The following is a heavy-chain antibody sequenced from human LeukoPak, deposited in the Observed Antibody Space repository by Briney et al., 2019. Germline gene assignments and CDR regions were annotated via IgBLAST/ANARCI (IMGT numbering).Heavy chain of an antibody. V-gene: IGHV3-23*01. D-gene: IGHD1-1*01. CDR2: ISGSGGST. J-gene: IGHJ4*02. CDR3: AKGNWRYFDY. Sequence: GGSLRLSCAASGLTFSTYVMSWVPQAPGKGLEWVSAISGSGGSTYYADSVKGRFTISRDNSKNTLYLQMNSLGADDTGVYYCAKGNWRYFDYWGQGTLVTVSS. CDR1: GLTFSTYV.